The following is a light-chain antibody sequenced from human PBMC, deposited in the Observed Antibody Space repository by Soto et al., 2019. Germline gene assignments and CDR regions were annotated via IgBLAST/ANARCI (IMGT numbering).Light chain of an antibody. J-gene: IGLJ1*01. CDR3: SSYAGSNNFV. V-gene: IGLV2-8*01. Sequence: QSALAQPPSASGSPGQSVTISCTGTSSDVGGYDYVSWYQQHPGKAPKLMIYEVTKRPSGVPDRFSGSKSGNTASLTVSWLQAEDEADYYCSSYAGSNNFVFGTGTKV. CDR2: EVT. CDR1: SSDVGGYDY.